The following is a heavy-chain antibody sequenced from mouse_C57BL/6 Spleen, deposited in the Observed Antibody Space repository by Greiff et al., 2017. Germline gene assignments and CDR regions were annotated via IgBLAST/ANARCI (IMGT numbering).Heavy chain of an antibody. V-gene: IGHV1-82*01. CDR1: GYAFSSSW. CDR3: ARRAVGYAMDY. D-gene: IGHD1-1*01. J-gene: IGHJ4*01. CDR2: IYPGDGDT. Sequence: QVQLKQSGPELVKPGASVKISCKASGYAFSSSWMNWVKQRPGKGLEWIGRIYPGDGDTNYNGKFKGKATLTADKSSSTAYMQLSSLTSEDSAVYFCARRAVGYAMDYWGQGTSVTVSS.